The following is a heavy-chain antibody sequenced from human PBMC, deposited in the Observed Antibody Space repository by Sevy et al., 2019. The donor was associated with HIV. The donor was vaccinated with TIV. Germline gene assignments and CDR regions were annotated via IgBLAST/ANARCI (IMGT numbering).Heavy chain of an antibody. CDR2: IYYNGHI. V-gene: IGHV4-59*08. CDR1: GGSITSLY. CDR3: AGENAWGRGYS. J-gene: IGHJ4*02. Sequence: SLSLTCTVSGGSITSLYWNWIRQPPGKGLEWIANIYYNGHINYNPSLKSRVTLSLDTSKNQFSLRLSSVTAADTAMYYCAGENAWGRGYSWGQGTLVTVSS. D-gene: IGHD1-26*01.